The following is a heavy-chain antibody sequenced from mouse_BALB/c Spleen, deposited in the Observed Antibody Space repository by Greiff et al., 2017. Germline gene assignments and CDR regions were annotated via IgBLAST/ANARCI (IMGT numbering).Heavy chain of an antibody. Sequence: EVKLVESGGGLVQPGGSLKLSCAASGFTFSSYGMSWVRQTPDKRLELVATINSNGGSTYYPDSVKGRFTISRDNAKNTLYLQMSSLKSEDTAMYYCARDGLTGTAWFAYWGQGTLVTVSA. V-gene: IGHV5-6-3*01. CDR3: ARDGLTGTAWFAY. D-gene: IGHD4-1*01. J-gene: IGHJ3*01. CDR1: GFTFSSYG. CDR2: INSNGGST.